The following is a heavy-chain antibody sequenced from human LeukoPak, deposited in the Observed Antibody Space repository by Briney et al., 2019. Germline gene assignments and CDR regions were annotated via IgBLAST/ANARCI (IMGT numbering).Heavy chain of an antibody. Sequence: PGGSLRLSCAASGFVFSTYAMSWVRQAPGRGLEWVSGTSGSGASTYSANSVKGRFTISRDNSKNTLDLQMNSLRAEDTAIYYCVKDRYSSAYYFENWGQGTLVTVSS. CDR2: TSGSGAST. J-gene: IGHJ4*02. CDR1: GFVFSTYA. CDR3: VKDRYSSAYYFEN. D-gene: IGHD5-18*01. V-gene: IGHV3-23*01.